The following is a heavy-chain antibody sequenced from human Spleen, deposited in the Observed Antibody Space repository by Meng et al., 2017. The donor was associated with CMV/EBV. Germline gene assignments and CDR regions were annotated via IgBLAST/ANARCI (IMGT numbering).Heavy chain of an antibody. Sequence: SETLSLTCSFSGGSITSYYWSWIRQPPGKGLEWIGYIAYGGSTIYNPSLKSRVTISEDTSKTHFSLKLSSVTAADTAVYYCARMTAALRYGMDVWGPGTTVTVSS. V-gene: IGHV4-59*01. CDR1: GGSITSYY. CDR3: ARMTAALRYGMDV. CDR2: IAYGGST. D-gene: IGHD2-2*01. J-gene: IGHJ6*02.